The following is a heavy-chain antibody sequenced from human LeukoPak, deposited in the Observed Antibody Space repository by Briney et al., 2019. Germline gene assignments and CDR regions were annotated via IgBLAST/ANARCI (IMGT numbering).Heavy chain of an antibody. CDR2: IYYSGST. Sequence: SETLSLTCTVSGGSISSSSYYWGWIRQPPGKGREWIESIYYSGSTYYNPSLKSRGTISVATSKNQFSLKLSSVTAADTAVYYCARDPPYCSSTSCLFDPWGQGTLVTVSS. V-gene: IGHV4-39*02. D-gene: IGHD2-2*01. CDR3: ARDPPYCSSTSCLFDP. CDR1: GGSISSSSYY. J-gene: IGHJ5*02.